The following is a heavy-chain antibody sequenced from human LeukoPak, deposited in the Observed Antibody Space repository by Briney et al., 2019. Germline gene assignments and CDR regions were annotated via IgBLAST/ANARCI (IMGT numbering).Heavy chain of an antibody. Sequence: LSGGSLRLSCAASGFTFSSYEMNWVRQAPGKGLEWVSYISSSGSTRYYADSVKGRFTISRDNAKNSLYLQINSLRAEDTALYYCARDSGITLLRGVIDYWGQGTLVTVSS. D-gene: IGHD3-10*01. J-gene: IGHJ4*02. V-gene: IGHV3-48*03. CDR1: GFTFSSYE. CDR3: ARDSGITLLRGVIDY. CDR2: ISSSGSTR.